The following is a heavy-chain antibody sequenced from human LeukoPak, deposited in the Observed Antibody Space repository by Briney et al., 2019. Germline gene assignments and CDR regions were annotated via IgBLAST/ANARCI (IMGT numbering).Heavy chain of an antibody. V-gene: IGHV1-18*01. D-gene: IGHD5-18*01. CDR3: ARGVGGTAMAPFDY. J-gene: IGHJ4*02. Sequence: ASVKVSCKASGGTFSSYGISWVRQAPGQGLEWMGWISAYNGNTNYAQKLQGRVTMTTDTSTSTAYMELRSLRSDDTAVYYCARGVGGTAMAPFDYWGQGTLVTVSS. CDR2: ISAYNGNT. CDR1: GGTFSSYG.